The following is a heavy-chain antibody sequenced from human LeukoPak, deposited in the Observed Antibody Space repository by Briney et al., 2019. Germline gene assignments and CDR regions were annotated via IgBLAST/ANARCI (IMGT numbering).Heavy chain of an antibody. CDR1: GFTFSDYY. CDR2: ISTSGSTI. V-gene: IGHV3-11*04. CDR3: ARDDYNNYGWVDP. Sequence: GRSLRLSCAASGFTFSDYYMSWIRQAPGKGLEWVSYISTSGSTIFYADSVKGRFTISRDNAKNSLYLQMNSLRAEDTAVYYCARDDYNNYGWVDPWGQGTLVTVSS. D-gene: IGHD4-11*01. J-gene: IGHJ5*02.